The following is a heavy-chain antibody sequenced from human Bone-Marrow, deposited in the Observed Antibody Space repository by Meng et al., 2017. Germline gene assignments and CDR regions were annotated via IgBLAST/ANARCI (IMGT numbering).Heavy chain of an antibody. Sequence: QLQLQESGPGLVQPSETLSLTCRVSGGSIRSSSSFWGWIRQPPGKWLEWMGSMYYSGFSYYYNPSHKNRVSITIHTSMNQVSLNQSSLTDADTAMYYGARRYYHCSDGSFLYNCFDPWGQGTLVTVSS. CDR2: MYYSGFSY. J-gene: IGHJ5*02. V-gene: IGHV4-39*01. D-gene: IGHD2-15*01. CDR3: ARRYYHCSDGSFLYNCFDP. CDR1: GGSIRSSSSF.